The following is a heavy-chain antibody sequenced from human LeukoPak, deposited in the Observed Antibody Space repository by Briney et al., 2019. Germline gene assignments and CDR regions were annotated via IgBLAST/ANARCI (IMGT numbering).Heavy chain of an antibody. Sequence: ASVKVSCKASGFTFTSSAVQWVRQARGQRLEWIGWIVVGSGNTNYAQKYQERVTITRDMSTSTAYMELSSLRSEDTAVYYCAAPGSLSEYAFDIWGQGTMVTVSS. D-gene: IGHD2-15*01. V-gene: IGHV1-58*01. CDR1: GFTFTSSA. J-gene: IGHJ3*02. CDR3: AAPGSLSEYAFDI. CDR2: IVVGSGNT.